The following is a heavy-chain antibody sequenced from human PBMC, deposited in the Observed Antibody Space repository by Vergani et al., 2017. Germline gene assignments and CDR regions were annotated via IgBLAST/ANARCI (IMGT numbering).Heavy chain of an antibody. J-gene: IGHJ5*02. CDR1: GYSFNTYW. D-gene: IGHD3-10*01. CDR3: ARLSLPRITLNWFGP. Sequence: EVQLVQSGAEMKKPGESLKISCQTSGYSFNTYWIAWVRQRPGKGLEWMGAIFPDDSDTRYNPSFQGQVAISADRSTNIAYLQWRSLKASDSAMYYCARLSLPRITLNWFGPWGQGTLVTVSS. CDR2: IFPDDSDT. V-gene: IGHV5-51*01.